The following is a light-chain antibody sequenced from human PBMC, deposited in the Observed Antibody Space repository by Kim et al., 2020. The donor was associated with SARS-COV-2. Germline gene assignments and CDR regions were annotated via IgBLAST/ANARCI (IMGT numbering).Light chain of an antibody. CDR1: QFISTW. CDR3: QQYNSYPRT. Sequence: AYVGDSLTITCRASQFISTWVAWYQQKPGKAPKFLIYKTSTLERGVPSRFSGSGYGTEFTLPISSLQPDDIATYFCQQYNSYPRTFGGGTKVDIK. V-gene: IGKV1-5*03. CDR2: KTS. J-gene: IGKJ4*01.